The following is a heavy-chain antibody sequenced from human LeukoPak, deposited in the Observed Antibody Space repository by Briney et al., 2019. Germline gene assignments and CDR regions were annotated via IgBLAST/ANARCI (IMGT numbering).Heavy chain of an antibody. Sequence: TSETLSLTCAVSGVSVGSGGYSWSWIRQPPGKGLDWIGYIYHSGSSYYNPSLKSRVTIPMDRSKNQISLRLTSVTAADTAVYYCASAYCGGDCYHSLLTDWGQGARVIVSS. CDR3: ASAYCGGDCYHSLLTD. CDR1: GVSVGSGGYS. J-gene: IGHJ1*01. CDR2: IYHSGSS. V-gene: IGHV4-30-2*01. D-gene: IGHD2-21*02.